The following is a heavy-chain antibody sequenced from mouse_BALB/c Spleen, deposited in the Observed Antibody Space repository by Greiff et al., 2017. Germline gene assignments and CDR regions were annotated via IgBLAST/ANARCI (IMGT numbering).Heavy chain of an antibody. Sequence: DVQLVESGGGLVKPGGSLKLSCAASGFTFSSYAMSWVRQSPEKRLEWVAEISSGGSYTYYPDTVTGRFTISRDNAKNTLYLEMSSLRSEDTAMYYCARGVLDYWGQGTTLTVSS. CDR2: ISSGGSYT. CDR3: ARGVLDY. J-gene: IGHJ2*01. D-gene: IGHD5-1*01. CDR1: GFTFSSYA. V-gene: IGHV5-9-4*01.